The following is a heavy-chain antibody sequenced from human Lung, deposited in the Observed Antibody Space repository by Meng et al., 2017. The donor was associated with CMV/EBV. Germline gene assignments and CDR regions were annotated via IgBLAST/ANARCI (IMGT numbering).Heavy chain of an antibody. CDR2: FYYTGSA. J-gene: IGHJ5*02. CDR1: GDSISSFY. Sequence: LXXSVTGDSISSFYWTWIRQSPGKGLEWIGYFYYTGSANYNPSLKSRVTISGDTSKNQFSLRLSSVTAADTAVYYCAREYCASTGCYKGGRFDPXGQGXLVTFSS. V-gene: IGHV4-59*01. D-gene: IGHD2-2*02. CDR3: AREYCASTGCYKGGRFDP.